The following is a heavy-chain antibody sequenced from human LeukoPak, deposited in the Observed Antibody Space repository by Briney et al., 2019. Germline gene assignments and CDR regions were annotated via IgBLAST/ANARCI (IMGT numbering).Heavy chain of an antibody. J-gene: IGHJ3*02. V-gene: IGHV3-21*01. CDR3: ARDGPTGTGAFDI. D-gene: IGHD1-1*01. CDR2: ISSSSSYI. CDR1: GFTFSSYS. Sequence: PGGSLRLSCAASGFTFSSYSMSWVRQAPGKGLEWVSSISSSSSYIYYADSVKGRFTISRDNAKNSLYLQMNSLRAEDTAVYYCARDGPTGTGAFDIWGQGTMVTVSS.